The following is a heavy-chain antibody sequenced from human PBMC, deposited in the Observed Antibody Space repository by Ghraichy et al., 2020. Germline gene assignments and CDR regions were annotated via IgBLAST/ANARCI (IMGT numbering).Heavy chain of an antibody. Sequence: GGSLRLSCAASGFTFSSYAMSWVRQAPGKGLEWVSTISGSGGSTYYADSVKGRFTISRDNSKNTLYLQMNSLRAEDTAVYYCAKDGGITRGGYYFDYWGQGTLVTVSS. J-gene: IGHJ4*02. CDR3: AKDGGITRGGYYFDY. D-gene: IGHD3-10*01. CDR1: GFTFSSYA. CDR2: ISGSGGST. V-gene: IGHV3-23*01.